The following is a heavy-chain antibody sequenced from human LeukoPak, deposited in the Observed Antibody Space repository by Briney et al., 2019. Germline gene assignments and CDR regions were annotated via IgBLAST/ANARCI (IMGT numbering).Heavy chain of an antibody. Sequence: PGGSLRLSCAASGVTFSNFWMNWVRQAPGKGLEWVAIIKQDGSEKIYVDSVKGRFTISRDNAKNSLYVQMNSLTVEDTAIYYCAGGSGWLIDHWSQGTLVTVSS. CDR1: GVTFSNFW. CDR2: IKQDGSEK. V-gene: IGHV3-7*03. CDR3: AGGSGWLIDH. D-gene: IGHD6-19*01. J-gene: IGHJ4*02.